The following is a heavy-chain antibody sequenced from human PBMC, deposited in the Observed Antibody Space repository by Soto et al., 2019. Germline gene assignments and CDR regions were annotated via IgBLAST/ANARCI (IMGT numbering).Heavy chain of an antibody. V-gene: IGHV1-18*04. CDR1: GYTFTSYG. Sequence: ASVRVCCKASGYTFTSYGISWVRQAPGQGLEWMGWISAYNGNTNYAQKLQGRVTMTTDTSTSTAYMELRSLRSDDTAVYYCATTLPNIVVVPAASDAFDIWGQGTMVTVS. CDR2: ISAYNGNT. D-gene: IGHD2-2*01. J-gene: IGHJ3*02. CDR3: ATTLPNIVVVPAASDAFDI.